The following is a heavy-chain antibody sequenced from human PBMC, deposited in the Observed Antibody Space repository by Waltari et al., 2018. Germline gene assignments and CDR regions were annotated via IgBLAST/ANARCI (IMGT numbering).Heavy chain of an antibody. Sequence: VQLVQSGAEVKKPGSSVKVSCKASGGTFSSYAISWVRQAPGQGLEWMGGIIPSFGTANYAQKFQGRVTITADESTSTAYMELSSLRSEDTAVYYCARGYCSSTSCPRNYYYYYGMDVWGQGTTVTVSS. CDR2: IIPSFGTA. J-gene: IGHJ6*02. V-gene: IGHV1-69*01. CDR3: ARGYCSSTSCPRNYYYYYGMDV. CDR1: GGTFSSYA. D-gene: IGHD2-2*01.